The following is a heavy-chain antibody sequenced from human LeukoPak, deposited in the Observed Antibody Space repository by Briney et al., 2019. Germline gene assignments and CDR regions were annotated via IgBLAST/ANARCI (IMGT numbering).Heavy chain of an antibody. D-gene: IGHD3-10*01. V-gene: IGHV4-34*01. CDR3: ARPGARGVTLAPFDY. J-gene: IGHJ4*02. Sequence: SETLSLTCAVYGGSFSGYYWSWIRQPPGKGLEWIGEINHSGSTNYNPSLKSRVTISVDTSKNQFSLKLSSVTAADTAVYYCARPGARGVTLAPFDYWGQGTLVTVSS. CDR2: INHSGST. CDR1: GGSFSGYY.